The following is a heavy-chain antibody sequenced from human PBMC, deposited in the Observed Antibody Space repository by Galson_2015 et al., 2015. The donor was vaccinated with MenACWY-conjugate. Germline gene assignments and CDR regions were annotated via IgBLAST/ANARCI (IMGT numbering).Heavy chain of an antibody. CDR2: INPGGSST. J-gene: IGHJ4*02. Sequence: SLRLSCAASGFIFNTYWMHWVRHAPGKGPVWVSRINPGGSSTTYADSVKDRFTISRDNAKNTLYLQMNSLRPEDTAVFYCAKTRGASFYFDSWGQGTLVTVSS. D-gene: IGHD1-26*01. CDR1: GFIFNTYW. V-gene: IGHV3-74*01. CDR3: AKTRGASFYFDS.